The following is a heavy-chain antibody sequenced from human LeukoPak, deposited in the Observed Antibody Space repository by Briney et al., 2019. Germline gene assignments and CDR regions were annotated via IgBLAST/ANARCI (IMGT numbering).Heavy chain of an antibody. V-gene: IGHV3-33*01. D-gene: IGHD5-12*01. J-gene: IGHJ4*02. CDR3: ARDSGYDAFDY. CDR1: GFTFSSYD. Sequence: GGSLTLSCAPSGFTFSSYDMHWVRQTPGKGLEWVAVIWYDGSNKYYADSVKGRFTISRDNSKNTLYLQMNSLRAEDTAVYYCARDSGYDAFDYWGQGTLVTVSS. CDR2: IWYDGSNK.